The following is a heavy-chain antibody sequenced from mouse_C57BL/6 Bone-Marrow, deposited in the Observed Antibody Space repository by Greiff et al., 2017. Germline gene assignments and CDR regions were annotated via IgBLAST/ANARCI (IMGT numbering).Heavy chain of an antibody. D-gene: IGHD1-1*01. J-gene: IGHJ4*01. CDR1: GYTFTSYG. CDR2: IYPSSGST. V-gene: IGHV1-81*01. Sequence: VQLQQSGAELARPGASVKLSCKASGYTFTSYGISWVKQRTGQGLEWIGEIYPSSGSTYYNEKFKGKATLTADKSSSTAYMQLRSLTSEDSAVYFCARCGCVYYGYYAMDYWGQGTSVTVSA. CDR3: ARCGCVYYGYYAMDY.